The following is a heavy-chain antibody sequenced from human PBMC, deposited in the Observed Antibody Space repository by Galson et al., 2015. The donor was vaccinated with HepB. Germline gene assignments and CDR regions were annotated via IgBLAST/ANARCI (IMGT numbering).Heavy chain of an antibody. Sequence: SLRLSCAASGFTFSSYGMHWVRQAPGKGLEWVAVISYDGSNKYYADSVKGRFTISRDNSKNTLYLQMNSLRAEDTAVYYCAKDVGGIWQRTAAGHFDYWGQGTLVTVSS. CDR3: AKDVGGIWQRTAAGHFDY. CDR1: GFTFSSYG. J-gene: IGHJ4*02. D-gene: IGHD6-13*01. V-gene: IGHV3-30*18. CDR2: ISYDGSNK.